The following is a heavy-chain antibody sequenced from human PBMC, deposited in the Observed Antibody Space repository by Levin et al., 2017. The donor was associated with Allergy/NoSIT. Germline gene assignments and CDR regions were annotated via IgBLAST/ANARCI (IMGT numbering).Heavy chain of an antibody. CDR3: AKGRYSSGWSPRGYSYYGMDV. V-gene: IGHV3-23*01. CDR1: GFTFSSYA. J-gene: IGHJ6*02. CDR2: FSGSGGNT. D-gene: IGHD6-19*01. Sequence: AGGSLRLSCAASGFTFSSYAMSWVRQATGKGLEWVSVFSGSGGNTYYADSVKGRFTISRDNSKNTLYLQMNSLRAEDTAVYYCAKGRYSSGWSPRGYSYYGMDVWGQGTTVTVSS.